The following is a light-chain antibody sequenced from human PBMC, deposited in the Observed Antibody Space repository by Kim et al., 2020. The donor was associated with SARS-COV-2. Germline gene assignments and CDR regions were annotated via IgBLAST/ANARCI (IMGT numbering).Light chain of an antibody. CDR3: ASWDDTLNSQL. Sequence: NFVFWYRQLPGAAPRLLMYRNDQRPSGVPDRISGSKSGTSASLAISDLRSEDEADYFCASWDDTLNSQLFGGGTKVTVL. J-gene: IGLJ3*02. CDR1: NF. CDR2: RND. V-gene: IGLV1-47*01.